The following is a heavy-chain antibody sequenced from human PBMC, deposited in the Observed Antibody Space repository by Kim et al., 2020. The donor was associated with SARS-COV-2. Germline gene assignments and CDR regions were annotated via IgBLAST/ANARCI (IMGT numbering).Heavy chain of an antibody. Sequence: SVKVSCKASGGTFSSYAISWVRQAPGQGLEWMGGIIPIFGTANYAQKFQGRVTITADESTSTAYMELSSLRSEDTAVYYCAPEDYGDYVGVARDWGQGTLVTVSS. CDR3: APEDYGDYVGVARD. CDR2: IIPIFGTA. D-gene: IGHD4-17*01. CDR1: GGTFSSYA. J-gene: IGHJ4*02. V-gene: IGHV1-69*13.